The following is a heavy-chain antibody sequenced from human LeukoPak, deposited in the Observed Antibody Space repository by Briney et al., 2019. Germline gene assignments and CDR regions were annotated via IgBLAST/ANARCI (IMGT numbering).Heavy chain of an antibody. J-gene: IGHJ5*02. Sequence: GASVKVSCKASGYTFTAYYMAWVRQAPGQGLEWMEGIIPIFGTANYAQKFQGRVTITADESTSTAYMELSSLRSEDTAVYYCARDLGLVEPTGVWFDPWGQGTLVTVSS. V-gene: IGHV1-69*13. CDR2: IIPIFGTA. D-gene: IGHD2-8*02. CDR3: ARDLGLVEPTGVWFDP. CDR1: GYTFTAYY.